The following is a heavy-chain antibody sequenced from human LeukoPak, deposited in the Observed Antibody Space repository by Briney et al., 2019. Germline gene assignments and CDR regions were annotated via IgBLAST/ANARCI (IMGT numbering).Heavy chain of an antibody. Sequence: PGGSLRLSCAASGFTFSSYSMNWVRQAPGKGLEWVSSISSSSSYIYYADSVKGRFTISRDNAKNSLYLQMNSLRAEDTAVYYCARVMGYCSSTSCSPNDYWGQGTLVTVSS. CDR1: GFTFSSYS. CDR3: ARVMGYCSSTSCSPNDY. V-gene: IGHV3-21*01. D-gene: IGHD2-2*01. CDR2: ISSSSSYI. J-gene: IGHJ4*02.